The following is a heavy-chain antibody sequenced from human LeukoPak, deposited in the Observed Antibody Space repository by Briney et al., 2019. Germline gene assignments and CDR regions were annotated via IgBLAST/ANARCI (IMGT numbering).Heavy chain of an antibody. CDR2: INSDGSST. Sequence: GGSLRLSCAASGFTFSSYWMHWVRQAPGKGLVWVSRINSDGSSTSYADSVKGRFTISRDNAKNTLYLQMNSLRAEDTAVYYCTRGGDDPSPFDYWGQGTLVTVSS. J-gene: IGHJ4*02. V-gene: IGHV3-74*01. CDR3: TRGGDDPSPFDY. D-gene: IGHD7-27*01. CDR1: GFTFSSYW.